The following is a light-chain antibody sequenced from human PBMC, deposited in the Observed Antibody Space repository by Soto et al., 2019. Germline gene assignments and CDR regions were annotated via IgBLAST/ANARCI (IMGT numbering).Light chain of an antibody. V-gene: IGLV2-14*01. CDR2: DVS. CDR1: SSDVGAYNS. J-gene: IGLJ2*01. CDR3: GSYASSTPLV. Sequence: QSALTQPASVSGSPRQSITISRTGTSSDVGAYNSVSWYQQHPGKAPKLMIYDVSNRPSGVSNRFSGSKSGNTASLAISGRQAEGEADYYCGSYASSTPLVFGGGTKLAVL.